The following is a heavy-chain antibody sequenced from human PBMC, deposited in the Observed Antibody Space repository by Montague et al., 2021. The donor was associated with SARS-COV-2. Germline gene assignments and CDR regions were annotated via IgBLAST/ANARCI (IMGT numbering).Heavy chain of an antibody. CDR1: GGSISTPDYY. V-gene: IGHV4-39*01. J-gene: IGHJ4*02. D-gene: IGHD2-8*01. CDR3: ARQLPYYCATNECYPYDLDD. CDR2: ISSTGST. Sequence: SETLSLTCTVSGGSISTPDYYSGWIRPSPGNGVEWIGIISSTGSTYYTSSLRRRGSFSIDTSKSHFSLMLCDVTVADTAVYFCARQLPYYCATNECYPYDLDDWGQGALVTVSS.